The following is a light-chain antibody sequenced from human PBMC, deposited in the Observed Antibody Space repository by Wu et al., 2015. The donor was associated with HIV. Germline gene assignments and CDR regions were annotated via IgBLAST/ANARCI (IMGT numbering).Light chain of an antibody. CDR3: QQYGSSPFT. J-gene: IGKJ3*01. V-gene: IGKV3-15*01. CDR2: GAS. Sequence: EIVMTQSPATLSVSAGERVTLSCRASQSVSSNLAWYQHKPGQAPRLLIYGASTRATDIPARFSGSGSETEFTLTISRLEPEDFAVYYCQQYGSSPFTFGPGT. CDR1: QSVSSN.